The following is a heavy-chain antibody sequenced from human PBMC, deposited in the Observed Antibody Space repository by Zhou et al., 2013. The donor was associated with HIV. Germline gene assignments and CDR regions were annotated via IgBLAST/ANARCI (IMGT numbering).Heavy chain of an antibody. V-gene: IGHV1-69*05. Sequence: QVQLVQSGAEVKKPGSSVKVSCKASGGTFSSHAISWVRQAPGQGLEWMGGTIPIFGTANYAQKFQGRVTITTDESTRTAYMELSSLRSEDTAVYYCARSGAVVVAATDYYYYGMDVVGPRGPRSPSP. CDR1: GGTFSSHA. D-gene: IGHD2-15*01. CDR2: TIPIFGTA. J-gene: IGHJ6*02. CDR3: ARSGAVVVAATDYYYYGMDV.